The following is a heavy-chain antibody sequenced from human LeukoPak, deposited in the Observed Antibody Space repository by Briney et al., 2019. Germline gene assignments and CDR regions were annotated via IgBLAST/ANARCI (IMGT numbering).Heavy chain of an antibody. V-gene: IGHV4-34*01. CDR3: ARGSIGHVWDYSSWDYYYYYMDV. Sequence: SETLSLTCAVYGGSFSGYYWSWIRQPPGKGLEWIGEINHSGSTNYNPSLKSRVTISVDTSKNQFSLKLSSVTAADTAVYYCARGSIGHVWDYSSWDYYYYYMDVWGKGTTVTVSS. J-gene: IGHJ6*03. CDR2: INHSGST. CDR1: GGSFSGYY. D-gene: IGHD6-6*01.